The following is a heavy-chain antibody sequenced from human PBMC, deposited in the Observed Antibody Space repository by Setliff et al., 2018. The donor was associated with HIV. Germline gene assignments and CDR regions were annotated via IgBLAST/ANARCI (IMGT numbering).Heavy chain of an antibody. Sequence: GVLRLSCAASGFTFSYYALSWVRQAPGKGLEWASSISGSGVSTYYADSVKGRFTISGDSSKNTLYLQMNSLRAEDTAVYYCAKGAPSDGIHYYYYMDVWGKGTTVTVSS. J-gene: IGHJ6*03. V-gene: IGHV3-23*01. CDR1: GFTFSYYA. D-gene: IGHD3-16*01. CDR3: AKGAPSDGIHYYYYMDV. CDR2: ISGSGVST.